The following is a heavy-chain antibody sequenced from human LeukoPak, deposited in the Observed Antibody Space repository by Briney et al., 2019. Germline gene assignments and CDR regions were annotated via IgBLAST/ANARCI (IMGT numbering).Heavy chain of an antibody. J-gene: IGHJ4*02. CDR3: ARDSSSWEIDY. CDR2: IWYDGSNK. CDR1: GFTFSSYG. D-gene: IGHD6-13*01. V-gene: IGHV3-33*01. Sequence: GGSLRLSCAASGFTFSSYGMHWVRQAPGKGLEWVAVIWYDGSNKYYADSVKGRFTISRDNSKNTLYLQMNSLRAEDTAVYYCARDSSSWEIDYWGQGTLVTVSS.